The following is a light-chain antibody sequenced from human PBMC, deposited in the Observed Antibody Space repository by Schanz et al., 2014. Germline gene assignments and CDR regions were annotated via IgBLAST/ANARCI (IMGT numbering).Light chain of an antibody. CDR1: SSDIGGYNY. CDR3: ATWDDGLTARV. Sequence: QSALTQPASVSGSPGLSISISCTGTSSDIGGYNYVSWYQQHPGKAPKLMIYDVTDRPSGVSSRFSGSKSGNTASLTISGLQAEDEADYYCATWDDGLTARVFGGGTKLTVL. V-gene: IGLV2-14*01. J-gene: IGLJ3*02. CDR2: DVT.